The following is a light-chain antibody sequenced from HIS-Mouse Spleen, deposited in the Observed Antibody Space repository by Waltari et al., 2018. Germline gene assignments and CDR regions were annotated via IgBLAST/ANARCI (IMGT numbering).Light chain of an antibody. V-gene: IGLV2-11*01. J-gene: IGLJ2*01. CDR1: SSDGGGYNY. CDR3: CSYAGSYTV. Sequence: QSALTQPRSVSGSPGQSVTISCTGTSSDGGGYNYVSWYQQHPGKAPKLTIYDVSKRPSGVPDRFSGSKSGNTASLTISGLQAEDEADYYCCSYAGSYTVFGGGTKLTVL. CDR2: DVS.